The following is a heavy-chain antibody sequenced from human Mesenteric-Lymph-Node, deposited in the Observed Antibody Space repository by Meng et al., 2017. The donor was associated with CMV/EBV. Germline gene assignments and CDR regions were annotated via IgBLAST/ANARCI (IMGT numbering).Heavy chain of an antibody. CDR2: IYYSGST. D-gene: IGHD3-3*01. V-gene: IGHV4-39*07. CDR1: GGSISSSSYY. Sequence: SETLSLTCTVSGGSISSSSYYWGWIRQPPGTGLEWIGSIYYSGSTYYNPSLKSRVTISVDTSKNQFSLKLSSVTAADTAVYYCARDPGYYDFWSGYYKGHYYYYGMDVWGQGTTVTVSS. CDR3: ARDPGYYDFWSGYYKGHYYYYGMDV. J-gene: IGHJ6*02.